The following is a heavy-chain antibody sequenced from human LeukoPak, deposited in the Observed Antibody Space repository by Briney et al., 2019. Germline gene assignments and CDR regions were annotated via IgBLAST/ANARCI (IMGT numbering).Heavy chain of an antibody. D-gene: IGHD4-17*01. CDR3: ARDRYYGDPPVDY. CDR1: GFTFSSYS. J-gene: IGHJ4*02. CDR2: ISSSSYI. V-gene: IGHV3-21*01. Sequence: GGSLRLSCAASGFTFSSYSMNWVRQAPGKGLEWVSSISSSSYIYYADSVKGRFTISRDNAKNSLYLQMSSLRAEDTAVYYCARDRYYGDPPVDYWGQGTLVTVSS.